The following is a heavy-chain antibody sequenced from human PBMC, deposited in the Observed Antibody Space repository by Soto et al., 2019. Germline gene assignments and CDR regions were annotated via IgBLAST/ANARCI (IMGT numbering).Heavy chain of an antibody. J-gene: IGHJ6*03. CDR2: IYYSGST. CDR1: GGSISSGGYY. D-gene: IGHD2-15*01. Sequence: SETLSLTCTVSGGSISSGGYYWSWIRQHPGKGLEWIGYIYYSGSTYYNPSLKSRVTISVDTSKNQFSLKLSSVTAADTAVYYCARVVVAATLDYYYYYYMDVWGKGTTVTVSS. V-gene: IGHV4-61*08. CDR3: ARVVVAATLDYYYYYYMDV.